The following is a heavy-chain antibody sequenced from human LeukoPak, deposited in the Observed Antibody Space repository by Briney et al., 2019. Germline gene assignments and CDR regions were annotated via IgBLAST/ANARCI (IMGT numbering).Heavy chain of an antibody. CDR2: SYTSGST. J-gene: IGHJ4*02. V-gene: IGHV4-61*02. CDR1: GGSIGIGSYY. D-gene: IGHD5-24*01. Sequence: PSETLSLTCTVSGGSIGIGSYYWSWIRQPAAKGLEWIRRSYTSGSTNYNPSLKSRVTISVDTSKNQFSLKLSSVTAADTAVYYCARDARDGYNSNLDYWGQGTLVTVSS. CDR3: ARDARDGYNSNLDY.